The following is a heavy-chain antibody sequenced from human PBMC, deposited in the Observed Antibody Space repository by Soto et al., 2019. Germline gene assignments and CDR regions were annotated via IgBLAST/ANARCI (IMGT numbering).Heavy chain of an antibody. CDR3: AHFNYDILTGPNWFDP. CDR1: GFSLSTSGVG. V-gene: IGHV2-5*02. Sequence: QITLKESGPTLVKPTQTLTLTCTFSGFSLSTSGVGVGWIRQPPGKALEWLALIYWDDDKRYSPSLKSRLTITKDTSKNQVFLTMTNVDPVDTATYYCAHFNYDILTGPNWFDPWGQGTLVTVSS. J-gene: IGHJ5*02. D-gene: IGHD3-9*01. CDR2: IYWDDDK.